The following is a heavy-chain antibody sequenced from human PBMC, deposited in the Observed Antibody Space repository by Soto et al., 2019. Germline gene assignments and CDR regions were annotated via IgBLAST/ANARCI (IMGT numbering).Heavy chain of an antibody. V-gene: IGHV1-24*01. Sequence: ASVKVSCKVSGYTLTELSMHWVQQAPGKGLEWMGGFDPEDGETIYAQKFQGRVTMTEDTSTDTAYMELSSLRSEDTAVYYCATGDYGDYLRRFDYWGQGNLVTVSS. J-gene: IGHJ4*02. CDR3: ATGDYGDYLRRFDY. CDR2: FDPEDGET. D-gene: IGHD4-17*01. CDR1: GYTLTELS.